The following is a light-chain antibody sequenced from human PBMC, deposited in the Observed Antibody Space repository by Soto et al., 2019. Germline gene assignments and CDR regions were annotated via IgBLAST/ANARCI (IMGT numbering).Light chain of an antibody. CDR3: QQYFEWPPMT. V-gene: IGKV3-15*01. CDR2: GAS. J-gene: IGKJ1*01. Sequence: VMTQSPATLSVSPGERATLSCWASETVATNLAWYQQKPGQAPRLLISGASTRAAGISDRFRGSGSGTEFTLTISSLRSEDSAIHYCQQYFEWPPMTFGQGTKVEI. CDR1: ETVATN.